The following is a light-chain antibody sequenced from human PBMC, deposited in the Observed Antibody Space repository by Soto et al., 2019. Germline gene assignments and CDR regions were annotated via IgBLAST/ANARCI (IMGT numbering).Light chain of an antibody. CDR1: QDITIY. V-gene: IGKV1-33*01. CDR2: DAL. CDR3: QQYANLLWHT. J-gene: IGKJ4*01. Sequence: DILMTQSPSSLSASVGDRVTITCQASQDITIYLNWYQHKPGKAPKLLIYDALNLEPGVSSRFSGGGFGTVFTLTISRLQPEDVAKYNCQQYANLLWHTFGGATKLEIK.